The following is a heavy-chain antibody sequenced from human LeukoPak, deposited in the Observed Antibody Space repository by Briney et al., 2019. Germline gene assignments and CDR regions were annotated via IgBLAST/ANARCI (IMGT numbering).Heavy chain of an antibody. Sequence: SETLSLTCTVSGGSISSSSYYWGWVRQPPGKGLEWIGSIYCTGSTYYNSALNSRLTISVDTSKNQFSLNLASVTATDTAVYYCASHRHNGGHHFWGQGTLVTVSS. CDR1: GGSISSSSYY. J-gene: IGHJ4*02. D-gene: IGHD3-16*01. V-gene: IGHV4-39*01. CDR3: ASHRHNGGHHF. CDR2: IYCTGST.